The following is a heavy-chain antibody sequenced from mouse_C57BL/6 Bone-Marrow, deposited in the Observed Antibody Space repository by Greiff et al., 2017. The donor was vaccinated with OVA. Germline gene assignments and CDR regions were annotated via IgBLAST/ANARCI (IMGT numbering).Heavy chain of an antibody. CDR3: ARDPITTVVDWYFDV. CDR2: INYDGSST. V-gene: IGHV5-16*01. Sequence: EVKLVESEGGLVQPGSSMKLSCTASGFTFSDYYMAWVRQVPEKGLEWVANINYDGSSTYYLDSLKSRFIISRDNAKNILYLQMSSLKSEDTATYYCARDPITTVVDWYFDVWGTGTTVTVSS. D-gene: IGHD1-1*01. CDR1: GFTFSDYY. J-gene: IGHJ1*03.